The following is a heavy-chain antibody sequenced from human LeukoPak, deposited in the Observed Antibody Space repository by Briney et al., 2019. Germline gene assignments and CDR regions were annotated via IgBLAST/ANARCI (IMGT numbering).Heavy chain of an antibody. Sequence: GGSLRLSCAASGFTFDDYGMSWVRQAPGKGLEWVSAISGSGGSTYYADSVKGRFTISKDNSKNTLYLQMNSLRAEDTAVYYCANSAPTYYYDSSGYLYYFDYWGQGTLVTVSS. J-gene: IGHJ4*02. CDR3: ANSAPTYYYDSSGYLYYFDY. CDR1: GFTFDDYG. V-gene: IGHV3-23*01. CDR2: ISGSGGST. D-gene: IGHD3-22*01.